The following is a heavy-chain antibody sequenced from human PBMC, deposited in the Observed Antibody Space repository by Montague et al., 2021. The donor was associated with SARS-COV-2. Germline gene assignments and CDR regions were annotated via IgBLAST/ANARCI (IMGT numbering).Heavy chain of an antibody. Sequence: SETLSLTCAAYGGSFSGYYWSWIRQPPGKGLEWIGEIYHSGNTNYNPSLQSRFTISVDKSKNQFSLRLSSVTAADTAVYYCARSSILGAHRFDYWGQGTLVTVSS. V-gene: IGHV4-34*01. CDR1: GGSFSGYY. D-gene: IGHD3-16*01. J-gene: IGHJ4*02. CDR3: ARSSILGAHRFDY. CDR2: IYHSGNT.